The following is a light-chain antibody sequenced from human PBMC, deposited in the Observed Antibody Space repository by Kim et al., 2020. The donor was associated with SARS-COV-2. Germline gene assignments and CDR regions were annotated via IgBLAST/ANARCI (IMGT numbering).Light chain of an antibody. V-gene: IGKV3-20*01. Sequence: EIVLTQSPGTLSLSPGERATLSCRTSQSVRSSYLAWYQQKPGQAPRLLIYGASSRATGIPDRFSGSGSGTDFTLTISRLEPEDFAVYYCQQYGSSPPSVTFGQGTKLEI. CDR1: QSVRSSY. CDR3: QQYGSSPPSVT. J-gene: IGKJ2*01. CDR2: GAS.